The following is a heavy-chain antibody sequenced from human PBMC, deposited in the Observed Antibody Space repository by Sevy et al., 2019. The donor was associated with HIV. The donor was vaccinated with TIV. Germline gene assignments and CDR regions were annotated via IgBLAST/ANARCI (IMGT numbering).Heavy chain of an antibody. V-gene: IGHV3-7*03. Sequence: GGSLRLSCTASGFTFSNFGIHWVRQAPGKGLEWLANINQDGSVIYYADSVKGRFTISRDNSRNSVFLQMSSLRAGDTATYYCARAVGKDGAYWGQGTLVTVSS. CDR3: ARAVGKDGAY. CDR1: GFTFSNFG. D-gene: IGHD2-8*01. J-gene: IGHJ4*02. CDR2: INQDGSVI.